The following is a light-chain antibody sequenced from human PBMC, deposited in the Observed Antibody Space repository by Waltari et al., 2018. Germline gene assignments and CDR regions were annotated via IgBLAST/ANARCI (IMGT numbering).Light chain of an antibody. J-gene: IGKJ1*01. CDR3: QKYVNLPAT. V-gene: IGKV3-20*01. CDR2: DAS. CDR1: QSVGRS. Sequence: IVLTQSPGPLSLSPGERATLSCRASQSVGRSLAWYQQKPGQAPRLLIYDASSRATAIPDRFSGSGSGTDFSLTISRLEPEDFAVYYCQKYVNLPATFGQGTTVEIK.